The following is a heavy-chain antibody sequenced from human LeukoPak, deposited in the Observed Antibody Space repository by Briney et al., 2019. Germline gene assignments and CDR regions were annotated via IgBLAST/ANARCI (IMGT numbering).Heavy chain of an antibody. D-gene: IGHD1-26*01. Sequence: ASVKVSCTASGYTFTGYYMHWGRQAPGQGLEWMGWINPNSGGTNYAQKFQGWVTMTRDTSISTAYMELSRLRSDDTAVYYCARDLSVGAFDIWGQGTMVTVSS. CDR2: INPNSGGT. J-gene: IGHJ3*02. CDR3: ARDLSVGAFDI. CDR1: GYTFTGYY. V-gene: IGHV1-2*04.